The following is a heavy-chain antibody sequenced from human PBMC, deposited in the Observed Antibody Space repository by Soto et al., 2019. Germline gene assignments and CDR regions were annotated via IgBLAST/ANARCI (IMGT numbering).Heavy chain of an antibody. Sequence: VQLVESGGGLVQPGGSLRLSCAASGFTFRSYVIHWVRQAPGKGLEWVALTSYDGSNNFYGDSVKGRFTISRDNSRNTVELQMDSLRLEDTALYYCARWGTTGGLDVWGQGTLVSVSS. CDR1: GFTFRSYV. V-gene: IGHV3-30*03. D-gene: IGHD3-16*01. J-gene: IGHJ4*02. CDR2: TSYDGSNN. CDR3: ARWGTTGGLDV.